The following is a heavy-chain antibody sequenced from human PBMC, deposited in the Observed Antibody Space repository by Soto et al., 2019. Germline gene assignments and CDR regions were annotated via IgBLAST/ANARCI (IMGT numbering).Heavy chain of an antibody. J-gene: IGHJ6*02. D-gene: IGHD1-1*01. Sequence: QVQLVQSGAEVKKPGASVKVSCKASGYTFTSYDINWVRQATGQGLEWMGWMNPNSGNTGYAQKFQGRVAMTRNTSIRTAYRELSSLRSEDTAVYYCARERTGTASMDVWGQGTTVTVSS. V-gene: IGHV1-8*01. CDR2: MNPNSGNT. CDR1: GYTFTSYD. CDR3: ARERTGTASMDV.